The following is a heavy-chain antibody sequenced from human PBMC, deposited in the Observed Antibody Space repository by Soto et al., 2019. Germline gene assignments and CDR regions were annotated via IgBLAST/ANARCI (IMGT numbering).Heavy chain of an antibody. D-gene: IGHD5-12*01. CDR3: ARGSIVATSLTPFDF. J-gene: IGHJ4*02. CDR2: ISASSSYI. CDR1: GFTFSSYS. V-gene: IGHV3-21*01. Sequence: EVQLVESGGGLVKPGGSLRLSCAASGFTFSSYSMTWVRQAPGKGLEWVSSISASSSYIYYADSVKGRFTVSRDNAKSSLYLQINILRDEDTVVYYCARGSIVATSLTPFDFWGQGTLVIGSS.